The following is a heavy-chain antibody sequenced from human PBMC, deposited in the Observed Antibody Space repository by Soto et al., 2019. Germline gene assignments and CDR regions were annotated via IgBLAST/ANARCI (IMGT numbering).Heavy chain of an antibody. CDR1: GGSISSYY. J-gene: IGHJ6*02. D-gene: IGHD3-10*01. CDR3: ARGPDGSGSYYHYYYGMDV. Sequence: SETLSLTCTVSGGSISSYYWSWIRQPAGKGLEWIGRIYTSGSTNYNPSLKSRATMSVDTSKNQFSLKLSSVTAADTAVYYCARGPDGSGSYYHYYYGMDVWGQGTTVTVSS. V-gene: IGHV4-4*07. CDR2: IYTSGST.